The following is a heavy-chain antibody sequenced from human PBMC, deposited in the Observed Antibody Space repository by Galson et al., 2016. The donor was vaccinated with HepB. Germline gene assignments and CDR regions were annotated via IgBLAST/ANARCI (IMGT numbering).Heavy chain of an antibody. D-gene: IGHD3-10*01. CDR1: GFTFNNY. V-gene: IGHV3-30*03. Sequence: SLRLSCAASGFTFNNYMHWVRQAPGKGLEWVAVISYDVTNKYYADSVRGRFTISRDNSKNTLWLQMNSLRPEDTAIYYRARDFTRVTGFGDPIIRYYFHMDAWGKGTTVIVSS. J-gene: IGHJ6*03. CDR3: ARDFTRVTGFGDPIIRYYFHMDA. CDR2: ISYDVTNK.